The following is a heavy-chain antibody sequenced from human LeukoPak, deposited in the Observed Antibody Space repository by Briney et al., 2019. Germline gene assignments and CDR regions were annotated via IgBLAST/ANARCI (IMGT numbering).Heavy chain of an antibody. V-gene: IGHV3-30*12. CDR2: ISYDGSNK. J-gene: IGHJ4*02. CDR3: AREAVAGLLYFDY. CDR1: GFTFSSYG. Sequence: GGSLRLSCAASGFTFSSYGMHWVRQAPGKGLEWVAVISYDGSNKYYADSVKGRFTISRDNSKNTLYLQMNSLRAEDTAVYYCAREAVAGLLYFDYWGQGTLVTVSS. D-gene: IGHD6-19*01.